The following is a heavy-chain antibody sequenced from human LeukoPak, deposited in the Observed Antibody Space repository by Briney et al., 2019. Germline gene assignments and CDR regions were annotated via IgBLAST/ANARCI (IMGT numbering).Heavy chain of an antibody. Sequence: SETLSLTCTVCGGAISSSSYYWGWIRQPPGKGLEWIGYIYYSGSTYYNPSLKSRVTISVDTSKNQFSLKLSSVTAADTAVYYCARASQLLPFDYWGQGTLVNVSS. CDR1: GGAISSSSYY. CDR2: IYYSGST. J-gene: IGHJ4*02. D-gene: IGHD2-2*01. CDR3: ARASQLLPFDY. V-gene: IGHV4-31*03.